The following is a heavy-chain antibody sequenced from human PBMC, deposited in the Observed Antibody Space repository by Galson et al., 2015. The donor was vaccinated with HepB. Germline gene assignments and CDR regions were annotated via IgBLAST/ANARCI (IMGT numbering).Heavy chain of an antibody. Sequence: SETLSLTCTVSGGSISSSSYYWGWIRQPPGKGLEWIGSIYYSGSTYYNPSLKSRVTISVDTSKNQFSLKLSSVTAADTAVYYCARNSDDYVWGGGVGWGQGTLVTVSS. J-gene: IGHJ4*02. CDR2: IYYSGST. CDR1: GGSISSSSYY. CDR3: ARNSDDYVWGGGVG. D-gene: IGHD3-16*01. V-gene: IGHV4-39*01.